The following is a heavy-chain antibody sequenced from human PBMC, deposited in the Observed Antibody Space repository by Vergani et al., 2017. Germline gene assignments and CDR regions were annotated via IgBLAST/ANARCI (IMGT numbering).Heavy chain of an antibody. CDR2: ISAYNGTT. CDR1: GYTFTSYG. D-gene: IGHD5-18*01. V-gene: IGHV1-18*01. CDR3: ARGYSYGYFDL. Sequence: QVQLVQSGAEVKKPGASVKVSCKASGYTFTSYGISWVRQAPGQGVVWMGCISAYNGTTNYAQKRQGRVTRTTDTSTSTAYMELRSLRSDDTAVYYCARGYSYGYFDLWGRGTLVTVSS. J-gene: IGHJ2*01.